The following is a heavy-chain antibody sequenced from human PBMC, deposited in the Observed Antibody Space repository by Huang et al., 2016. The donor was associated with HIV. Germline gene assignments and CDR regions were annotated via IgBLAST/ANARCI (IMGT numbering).Heavy chain of an antibody. CDR2: IIPIFDTA. CDR1: GGTFSSYA. J-gene: IGHJ4*02. V-gene: IGHV1-69*18. CDR3: ARDLNGDFDY. D-gene: IGHD1-1*01. Sequence: QVQLMQSGAEVKKPGSSVKVSCKSSGGTFSSYAISWVRQAPGQGLEWMGRIIPIFDTANSAQKIQGRVTINADETTSTAYMELSSLRSEDTAIYYCARDLNGDFDYWGQGTLVTVSS.